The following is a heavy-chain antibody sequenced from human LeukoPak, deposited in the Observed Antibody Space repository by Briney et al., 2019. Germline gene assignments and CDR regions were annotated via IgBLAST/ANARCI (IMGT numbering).Heavy chain of an antibody. CDR1: GFMFSSYW. J-gene: IGHJ4*02. CDR3: ARDPLRRFDF. V-gene: IGHV3-7*01. CDR2: INQPGSEK. Sequence: GGSLRLSCAASGFMFSSYWMTWVRQAPRKGLEWVANINQPGSEKYYIDSVKGRFTISRDNAKNSLFLQMDSLRADDTAVYYCARDPLRRFDFWGQGTPVTVSS.